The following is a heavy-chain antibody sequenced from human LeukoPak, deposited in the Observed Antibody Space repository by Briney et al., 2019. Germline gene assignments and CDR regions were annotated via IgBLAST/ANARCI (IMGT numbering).Heavy chain of an antibody. CDR1: GFTFSNFA. CDR3: ARDNPWEMVRGVIDY. D-gene: IGHD3-10*01. V-gene: IGHV3-48*01. J-gene: IGHJ4*02. Sequence: PGGSLRLTCAAAGFTFSNFAMNWVRQAPGEGLEWSSYISSSYSPIYYADSVKGRFTVSRDNARNSLYLQMNSLRAEDTAVYYCARDNPWEMVRGVIDYWGQGTLVTVSS. CDR2: ISSSYSPI.